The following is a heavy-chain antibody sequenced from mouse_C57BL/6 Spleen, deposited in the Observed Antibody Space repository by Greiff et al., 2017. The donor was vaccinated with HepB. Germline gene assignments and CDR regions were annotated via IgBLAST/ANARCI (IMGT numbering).Heavy chain of an antibody. CDR2: ISDGGSYT. D-gene: IGHD2-10*01. CDR1: GFTFSSYA. Sequence: EVQLVESGGGLVKPGGSLKLSCAASGFTFSSYAMSWVRQTPEKRLEWVATISDGGSYTYYPDNVKGRFTISRDNAKNNLYLQMSHLKSEDTAMYYCARDTPYWDAMDYWGQGTSVTVSS. J-gene: IGHJ4*01. V-gene: IGHV5-4*01. CDR3: ARDTPYWDAMDY.